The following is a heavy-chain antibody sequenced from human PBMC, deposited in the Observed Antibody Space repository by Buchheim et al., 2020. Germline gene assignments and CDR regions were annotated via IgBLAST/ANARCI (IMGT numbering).Heavy chain of an antibody. CDR2: IYYSGST. V-gene: IGHV4-59*01. CDR1: GGSISSYY. J-gene: IGHJ6*02. Sequence: QVQLQESGPGPVKPSETLSLTCTVSGGSISSYYWSWIRQPPGKGLEWIGYIYYSGSTNYNPSLKSRVTISVDTSKNQFSLKLSSVTAADTAVYYCARVNSGLVKTYYYYGMDVWGQGTT. D-gene: IGHD6-6*01. CDR3: ARVNSGLVKTYYYYGMDV.